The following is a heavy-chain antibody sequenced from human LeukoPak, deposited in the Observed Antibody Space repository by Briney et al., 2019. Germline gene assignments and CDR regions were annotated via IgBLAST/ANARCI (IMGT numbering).Heavy chain of an antibody. V-gene: IGHV3-30*18. D-gene: IGHD6-13*01. J-gene: IGHJ4*02. CDR3: AKDRIAAAALPDY. CDR1: GFTFSSYG. CDR2: ISYDGSNK. Sequence: GGSLGLSCAASGFTFSSYGMHWVRQAPGKGLEWVAVISYDGSNKYYADSVKGRFTISRDNSKNTLYLQMNSLRAEDTAVYYCAKDRIAAAALPDYWGQGTLVTVSS.